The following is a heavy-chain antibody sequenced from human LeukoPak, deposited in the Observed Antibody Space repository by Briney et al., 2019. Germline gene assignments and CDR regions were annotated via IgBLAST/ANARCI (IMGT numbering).Heavy chain of an antibody. CDR1: GFTFSSYW. V-gene: IGHV3-7*01. CDR3: AKDWGYTTMVSYYFDY. D-gene: IGHD5-18*01. J-gene: IGHJ4*02. CDR2: TKQDGSEK. Sequence: PGGSLRLSCAASGFTFSSYWMSWVRQAPGKGLEWVANTKQDGSEKYYVDSVKGRFTISRDNAKNSLYLQMNSLRAEDTAVYYCAKDWGYTTMVSYYFDYWGQGALVTVSS.